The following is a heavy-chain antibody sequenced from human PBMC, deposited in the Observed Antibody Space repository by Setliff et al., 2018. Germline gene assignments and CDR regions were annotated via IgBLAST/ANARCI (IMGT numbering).Heavy chain of an antibody. Sequence: SETLSLTCTVSGGSISSYYWSWIRQPPGKGLEWIGYIYYSGSTNYNPSLKSRVTISVDTSKNQFFLKLSSVTAADTAVYYCARASLGYDFWSGYYSPELWLDPWGQGTLVTVSS. D-gene: IGHD3-3*01. J-gene: IGHJ5*02. V-gene: IGHV4-59*01. CDR3: ARASLGYDFWSGYYSPELWLDP. CDR1: GGSISSYY. CDR2: IYYSGST.